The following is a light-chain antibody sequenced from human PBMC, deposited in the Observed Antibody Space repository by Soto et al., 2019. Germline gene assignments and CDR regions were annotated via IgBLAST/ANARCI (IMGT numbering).Light chain of an antibody. Sequence: VQMTLTQSSPAASLGDRVTITFRASQAIRNDLGWYQQKPAKAPKRLIYAASSLQSGVPSRFSGSGSGTEFTLTISSLQPEDSATYYCLQHNTFPRTFGQGTKVDIK. CDR3: LQHNTFPRT. J-gene: IGKJ1*01. V-gene: IGKV1-17*01. CDR2: AAS. CDR1: QAIRND.